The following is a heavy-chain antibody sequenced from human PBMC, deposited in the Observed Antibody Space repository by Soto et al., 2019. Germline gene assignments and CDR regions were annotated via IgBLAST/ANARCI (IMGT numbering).Heavy chain of an antibody. V-gene: IGHV4-34*01. Sequence: SETLSLTCAVYGGSFSGYYWSWIRQPPGKGLEWIGEINHSGSTNYNPSLKSRVTISVDTSKNQFSLKLSSVTAADTAVYYCARKGDSSSWYGYFYYYGMDVWGQGPTVTLSS. CDR3: ARKGDSSSWYGYFYYYGMDV. J-gene: IGHJ6*02. D-gene: IGHD6-13*01. CDR1: GGSFSGYY. CDR2: INHSGST.